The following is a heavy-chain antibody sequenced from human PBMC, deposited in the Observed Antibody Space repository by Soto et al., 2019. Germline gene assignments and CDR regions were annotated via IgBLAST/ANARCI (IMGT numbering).Heavy chain of an antibody. Sequence: QVQLVESGGGVIQPGTSLSLSCGSSGFTFRSFGMYCVRQAPGKGLEWVAVVSYDGNHKNYADSVKGRFTVSRDNAKNMLYLQMNSLRGKDTAVYYCAKDVGQQLVLNYGMDVWGQGTTVTVSS. CDR2: VSYDGNHK. CDR3: AKDVGQQLVLNYGMDV. D-gene: IGHD6-13*01. V-gene: IGHV3-30*18. J-gene: IGHJ6*02. CDR1: GFTFRSFG.